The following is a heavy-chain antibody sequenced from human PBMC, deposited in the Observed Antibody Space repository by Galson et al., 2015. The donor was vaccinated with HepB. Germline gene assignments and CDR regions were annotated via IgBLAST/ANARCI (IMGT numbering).Heavy chain of an antibody. CDR2: LSYDESNT. Sequence: SLRLSCAAFGFTFSSYAMHWVRQAPGKGLEWVAVLSYDESNTYYADSVQGRFTISRDNSRNTLYLQMNSLRPEDTAVYYCAREHGYNYYSYYGPDVWGQGTTVTVSS. J-gene: IGHJ6*02. CDR1: GFTFSSYA. CDR3: AREHGYNYYSYYGPDV. D-gene: IGHD5-24*01. V-gene: IGHV3-30-3*01.